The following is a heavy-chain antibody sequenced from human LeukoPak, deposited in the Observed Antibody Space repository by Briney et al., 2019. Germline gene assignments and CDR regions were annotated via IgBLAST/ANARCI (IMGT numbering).Heavy chain of an antibody. D-gene: IGHD2-21*01. CDR3: ARGRALFD. V-gene: IGHV4-34*01. Sequence: SETLSLTCAVYSGSFSGYYWNWIRQPPGKGLEWIGEINNSGSSNYNPSLESRVTISLDTSKNQFSLKLTSVTAADTAVYYCARGRALFDWGQGTLVTVSS. CDR1: SGSFSGYY. J-gene: IGHJ4*02. CDR2: INNSGSS.